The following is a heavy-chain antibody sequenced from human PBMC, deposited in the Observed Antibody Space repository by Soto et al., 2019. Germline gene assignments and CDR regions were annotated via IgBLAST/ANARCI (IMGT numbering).Heavy chain of an antibody. CDR2: ISAGSGAT. Sequence: QVQLVQSGPEVKKPGASVQISCRTSGYNFMTYILHWVRQAPGQRPEWMGWISAGSGATSYSQILQGRVTITRDTSARTAYMELSSLRPEDTATYYCARNRLLWYEDLEYWGQGTLVTVSS. J-gene: IGHJ4*02. V-gene: IGHV1-3*01. CDR1: GYNFMTYI. D-gene: IGHD3-10*01. CDR3: ARNRLLWYEDLEY.